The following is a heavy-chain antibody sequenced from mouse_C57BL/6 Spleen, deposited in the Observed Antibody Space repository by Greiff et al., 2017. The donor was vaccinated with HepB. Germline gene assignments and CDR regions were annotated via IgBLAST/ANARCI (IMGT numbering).Heavy chain of an antibody. D-gene: IGHD2-2*01. J-gene: IGHJ2*01. V-gene: IGHV1-42*01. CDR1: GYSFTGYY. CDR3: ARGGLRRGGYFDY. CDR2: INPSTGGT. Sequence: EVQLQQSGPELVKPGASVKISCKASGYSFTGYYMNWVKQSPEKSLEWIGEINPSTGGTTYNQKFKAKATLTVDKSSSTAYMQLKSLTSEDSAVYYCARGGLRRGGYFDYWGQGTTLTVSS.